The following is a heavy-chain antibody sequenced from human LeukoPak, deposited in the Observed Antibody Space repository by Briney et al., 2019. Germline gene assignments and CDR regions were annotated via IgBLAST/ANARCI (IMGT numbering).Heavy chain of an antibody. CDR1: GGSISSSYY. D-gene: IGHD5-24*01. V-gene: IGHV4-39*07. Sequence: SETLSLTCTVSGGSISSSYYWGWIRQPPGKGLEWIGSIYYSGSTYYNPSLKSRVTISVDTSKNQFSLKLSSVTAADTAVYYCARGRWLQRRTFDYWGQGTLVTVSS. J-gene: IGHJ4*02. CDR2: IYYSGST. CDR3: ARGRWLQRRTFDY.